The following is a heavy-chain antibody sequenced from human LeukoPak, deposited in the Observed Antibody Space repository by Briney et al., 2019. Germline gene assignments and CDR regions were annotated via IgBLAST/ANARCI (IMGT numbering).Heavy chain of an antibody. D-gene: IGHD3-10*01. CDR1: GFTFSSYS. V-gene: IGHV3-21*01. CDR3: ATLNMVRGVLNWFDP. Sequence: GGSLRLFCAASGFTFSSYSMNWVRQAPGKGLVGVSSISSSSSYIYYADSVRGRFTISGDNAKNSLYLQMNSLRAEDTAVYYCATLNMVRGVLNWFDPWGQGTLVTVSS. CDR2: ISSSSSYI. J-gene: IGHJ5*02.